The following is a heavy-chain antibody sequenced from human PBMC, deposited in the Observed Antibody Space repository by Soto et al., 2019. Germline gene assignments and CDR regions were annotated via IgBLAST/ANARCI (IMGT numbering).Heavy chain of an antibody. J-gene: IGHJ6*02. Sequence: QVQLVESGGGVVQPGRSLRLSCAASGFTFSSYGMHWVRQAPGKGLEWVAVISYDGSNKYYADSVKGRFTISRDNSKNTLYLQMNSLRAEDTAVYYCAKDAQIVADYYYYGMDVWCQGTTVTVSS. D-gene: IGHD2-21*01. CDR2: ISYDGSNK. V-gene: IGHV3-30*18. CDR1: GFTFSSYG. CDR3: AKDAQIVADYYYYGMDV.